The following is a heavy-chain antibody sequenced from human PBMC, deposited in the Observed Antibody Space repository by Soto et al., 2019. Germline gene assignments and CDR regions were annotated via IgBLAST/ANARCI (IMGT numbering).Heavy chain of an antibody. J-gene: IGHJ3*02. CDR3: ARQGSRAFDI. CDR2: IYYSGSA. D-gene: IGHD2-15*01. V-gene: IGHV4-39*01. Sequence: SETLSLTCTVSGGSITTSSHYWGWIRQSPGKGLECIGNIYYSGSAYYNPSLKSRVSTSVDTSKNQFSLKLRSVTAADTAVYYCARQGSRAFDIWGQGTMVTVSS. CDR1: GGSITTSSHY.